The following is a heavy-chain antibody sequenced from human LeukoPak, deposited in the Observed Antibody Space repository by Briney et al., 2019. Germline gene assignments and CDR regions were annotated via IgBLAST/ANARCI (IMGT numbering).Heavy chain of an antibody. CDR2: ISSNGGST. V-gene: IGHV3-64*01. J-gene: IGHJ6*02. CDR3: ARVGYTSYYYYGMDV. CDR1: GFTFSSYA. D-gene: IGHD6-13*01. Sequence: GGSLRLSCAASGFTFSSYAMHWVRQAPGKGLEYVSAISSNGGSTYYANSVKGRFTFSRDNSKNTLYLQMGSLRAEDMAVYYCARVGYTSYYYYGMDVWGQGTTVTVSS.